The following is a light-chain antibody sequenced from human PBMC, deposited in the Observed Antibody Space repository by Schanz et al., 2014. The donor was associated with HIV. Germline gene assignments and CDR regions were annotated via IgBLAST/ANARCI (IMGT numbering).Light chain of an antibody. CDR1: QSISSW. Sequence: DIQMPQSPSTLSASVGARVTITCRASQSISSWLAWYQQKQGKAPKLLINKASSLESGVPSRFSGSGSGTEFTLSISSLQSDDFATYYCLQYNDDVYTFGQGTKLEIK. V-gene: IGKV1-5*03. CDR3: LQYNDDVYT. J-gene: IGKJ2*01. CDR2: KAS.